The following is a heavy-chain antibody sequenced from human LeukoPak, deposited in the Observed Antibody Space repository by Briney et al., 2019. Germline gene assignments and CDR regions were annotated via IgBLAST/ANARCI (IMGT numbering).Heavy chain of an antibody. D-gene: IGHD5-18*01. CDR2: IIPILGIA. V-gene: IGHV1-69*04. CDR3: ARVMQLDTAMVFDY. Sequence: SVKVSCKASGGTFSSYAISWVRQAPGQGLEWMGRIIPILGIANYAQKFQGRVTMTRDTSTSTVYMELSSLRSEDTAVYYCARVMQLDTAMVFDYWGQGTLVTVSS. CDR1: GGTFSSYA. J-gene: IGHJ4*02.